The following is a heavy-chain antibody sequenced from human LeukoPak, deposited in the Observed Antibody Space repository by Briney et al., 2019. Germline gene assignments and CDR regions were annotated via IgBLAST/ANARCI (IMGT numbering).Heavy chain of an antibody. D-gene: IGHD3-22*01. J-gene: IGHJ4*02. CDR2: ISYDGSNK. Sequence: GGSLRLSCAASGFTFSSYGMHWVRQAPGKGLEWVAVISYDGSNKYYADSVKGRFTISRDNSKNTLYLQTNSLRAEDTAVYYCANAYYYDSSGYPNLYYFDYWGQGTLVTVSS. CDR1: GFTFSSYG. V-gene: IGHV3-30*18. CDR3: ANAYYYDSSGYPNLYYFDY.